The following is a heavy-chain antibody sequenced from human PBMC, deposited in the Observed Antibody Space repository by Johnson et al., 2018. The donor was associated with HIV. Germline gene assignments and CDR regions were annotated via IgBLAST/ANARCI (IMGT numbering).Heavy chain of an antibody. V-gene: IGHV3-43D*03. CDR1: RFTFDDYA. Sequence: VQLVESGGGVVQPGGSLRLSCETSRFTFDDYAMHWVRQAPGKGLEWVSLINWDGDSTYYADSVKGRFTISRDYSKNSLYLQMNSLRPEYTGLYYCARDPPVTTTHNAFDIWGQGTMVTVSS. CDR2: INWDGDST. CDR3: ARDPPVTTTHNAFDI. D-gene: IGHD4-17*01. J-gene: IGHJ3*02.